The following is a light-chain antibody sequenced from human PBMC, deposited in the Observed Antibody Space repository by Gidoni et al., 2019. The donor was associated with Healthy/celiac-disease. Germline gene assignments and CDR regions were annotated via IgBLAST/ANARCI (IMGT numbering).Light chain of an antibody. Sequence: DIQMTQSPSSLSASLGDRVTITCRASQSISSYLNWYQQKPGKAPKLLIYDASSLQSGVPSRFSVSGSGTDFTLTISSLQPEDFATYYCQQSYSTPRYSFGQGTKLEIK. CDR1: QSISSY. V-gene: IGKV1-39*01. CDR2: DAS. J-gene: IGKJ2*03. CDR3: QQSYSTPRYS.